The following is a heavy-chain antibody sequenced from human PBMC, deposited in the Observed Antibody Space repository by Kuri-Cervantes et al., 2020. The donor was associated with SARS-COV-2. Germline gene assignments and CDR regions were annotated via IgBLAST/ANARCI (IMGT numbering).Heavy chain of an antibody. CDR1: GFTFSSYA. D-gene: IGHD2-21*01. J-gene: IGHJ6*03. V-gene: IGHV3-23*01. CDR2: ISGGGGST. Sequence: GGSLRLSCAASGFTFSSYAMNWVRQAPGKGLEWVSIISGGGGSTYYADSVKGRFTISKESGENSLYLHMNSLRGDDTAVYYCARVAGEGPIYYYYMDVWGKGTTVTVSS. CDR3: ARVAGEGPIYYYYMDV.